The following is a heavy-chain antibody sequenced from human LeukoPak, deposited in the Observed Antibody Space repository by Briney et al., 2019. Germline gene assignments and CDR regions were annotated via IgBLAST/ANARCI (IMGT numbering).Heavy chain of an antibody. D-gene: IGHD3-22*01. CDR3: ASGSDYYDSSGYDAFDI. CDR1: GGSISSYY. CDR2: IYYSGST. V-gene: IGHV4-59*08. J-gene: IGHJ3*02. Sequence: PSETLSLTCTVSGGSISSYYWSWIRQPPGKGLEWIGYIYYSGSTNYNPSLKSQVTISVDTSKNQFSLKLSSVTAADTAVYYCASGSDYYDSSGYDAFDIWGQGTMVTVSS.